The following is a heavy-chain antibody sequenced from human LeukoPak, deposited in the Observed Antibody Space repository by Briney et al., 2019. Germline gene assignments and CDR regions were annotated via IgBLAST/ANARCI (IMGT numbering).Heavy chain of an antibody. J-gene: IGHJ6*02. CDR3: ASRGCSSTSCYPYYYYGMDV. CDR1: GGSISSGGYY. V-gene: IGHV4-31*03. Sequence: SEILSLTCTVSGGSISSGGYYWSWIRQHPGKGLEWIGYIYYSGSTYYNPSLKSRVTISVDTSKNQFSLKLSSVTAADTAVYYCASRGCSSTSCYPYYYYGMDVWGQGTTVTVSS. D-gene: IGHD2-2*01. CDR2: IYYSGST.